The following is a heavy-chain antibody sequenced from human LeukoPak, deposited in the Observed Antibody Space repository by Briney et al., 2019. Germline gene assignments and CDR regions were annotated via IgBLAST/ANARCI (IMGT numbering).Heavy chain of an antibody. D-gene: IGHD3-22*01. CDR2: ISSSGSTI. CDR1: GFTLSDYY. CDR3: ARGLTMIVVDDLDY. V-gene: IGHV3-11*01. J-gene: IGHJ4*02. Sequence: GGSLRLSCAASGFTLSDYYMSWIRQAPGKGLEWVSYISSSGSTIYYADSVKGRFTISRDNAKNSLYLQMNSLRAEDTAVYYCARGLTMIVVDDLDYWGQGTLVTVSS.